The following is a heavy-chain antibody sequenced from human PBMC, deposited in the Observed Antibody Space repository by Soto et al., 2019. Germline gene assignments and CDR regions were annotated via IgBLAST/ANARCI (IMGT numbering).Heavy chain of an antibody. CDR2: IWYDGSNK. CDR3: ARDHDSYGSWDDY. CDR1: GFTFGSYG. J-gene: IGHJ4*01. D-gene: IGHD5-18*01. V-gene: IGHV3-33*01. Sequence: GSPRLSCAASGFTFGSYGMHWVGQGPGKGLEWVAVIWYDGSNKYYADSVTGRFTISRDNSKNTLYLQMNSLRAEDTAVYYCARDHDSYGSWDDYWGQGTLVTVSS.